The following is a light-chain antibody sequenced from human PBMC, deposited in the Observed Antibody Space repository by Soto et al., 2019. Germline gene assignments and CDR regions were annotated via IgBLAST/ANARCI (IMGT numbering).Light chain of an antibody. J-gene: IGKJ1*01. CDR1: QSISSSY. Sequence: IVLTQSPGTLSLSPGERATLSSRASQSISSSYLAWYQQKPGQAPRLLIYGASNRATAIPDRFSGSGSGTDFTLTISRLEPEDFAVYYCQQNDDSPGTFGQGTKVDIK. V-gene: IGKV3-20*01. CDR2: GAS. CDR3: QQNDDSPGT.